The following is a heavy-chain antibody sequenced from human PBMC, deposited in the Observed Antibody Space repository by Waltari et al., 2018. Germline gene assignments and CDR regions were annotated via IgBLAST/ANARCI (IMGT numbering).Heavy chain of an antibody. CDR3: ARISGSITIFGVGVDAFDI. V-gene: IGHV1-2*02. Sequence: QVQLVQSGAEVKKPGASVKVSCKASGYTFTGYYMHWVRQAPGQGLEWMGWINPNSGGTNYAQKFQGRVTMTRDTSISTAYMELSRLRSDDTAVYYCARISGSITIFGVGVDAFDIWGQWTMVTVSS. CDR1: GYTFTGYY. J-gene: IGHJ3*02. CDR2: INPNSGGT. D-gene: IGHD3-3*01.